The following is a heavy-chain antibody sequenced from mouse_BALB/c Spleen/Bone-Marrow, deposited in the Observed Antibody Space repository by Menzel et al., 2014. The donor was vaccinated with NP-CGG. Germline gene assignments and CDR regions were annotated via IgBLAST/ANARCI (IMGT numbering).Heavy chain of an antibody. CDR1: GYTSTSYT. CDR3: ARWLLRAY. V-gene: IGHV1-4*02. Sequence: QVQLQQSAAELARPGASVRMSCKASGYTSTSYTMHWVKQRPGQGLEWIGYINPSSGYTEYNQEFKDKTTLTADKSSSTAYMQLSSLTSEDSAVYYCARWLLRAYWGQGTLVTVSA. D-gene: IGHD2-3*01. J-gene: IGHJ3*01. CDR2: INPSSGYT.